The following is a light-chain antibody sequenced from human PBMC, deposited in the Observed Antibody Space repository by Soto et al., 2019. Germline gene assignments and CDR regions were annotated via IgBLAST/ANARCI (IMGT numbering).Light chain of an antibody. J-gene: IGKJ1*01. Sequence: MTQSPLSLPVTPGELASLSCRSSQSLLHSNGYNYLNWYQQKPGKAPKLLIYAASSLQSGVPSRFSGSGSGTDFTLTISSLQPEDFATYYCQQSYSTPTFGKGTKVDIK. CDR3: QQSYSTPT. CDR2: AAS. CDR1: QSLLHSNGYNY. V-gene: IGKV1-39*01.